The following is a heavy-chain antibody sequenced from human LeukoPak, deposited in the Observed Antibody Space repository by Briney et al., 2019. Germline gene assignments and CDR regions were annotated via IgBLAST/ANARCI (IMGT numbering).Heavy chain of an antibody. CDR3: AKATWTNARYYYYMDV. V-gene: IGHV3-23*01. CDR2: FSGSGVGP. J-gene: IGHJ6*03. D-gene: IGHD3/OR15-3a*01. Sequence: GGSLRLSCAASGFTFSSYAMTWVRQAPGKGLEWVSTFSGSGVGPYYADSVQGRFTISRDNSKNTLYLQMNSLRAEDTAVYYCAKATWTNARYYYYMDVWGKGTTVTVSS. CDR1: GFTFSSYA.